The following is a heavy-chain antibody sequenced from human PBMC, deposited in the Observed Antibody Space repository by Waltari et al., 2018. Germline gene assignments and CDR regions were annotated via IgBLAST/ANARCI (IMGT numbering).Heavy chain of an antibody. J-gene: IGHJ6*03. CDR1: GGTFSSYA. D-gene: IGHD6-13*01. CDR2: FIPNFGTA. V-gene: IGHV1-69*12. Sequence: QVQLVQSGAEVKKPGSSVKVSCKASGGTFSSYAISWVRQAPGQGLEWMGGFIPNFGTANYAQKFQGRVTITADESTSTAYMELSSLRSEDTAVYYCARVPYIAAAGTNYYYYYMDVWGKGTTVTVSS. CDR3: ARVPYIAAAGTNYYYYYMDV.